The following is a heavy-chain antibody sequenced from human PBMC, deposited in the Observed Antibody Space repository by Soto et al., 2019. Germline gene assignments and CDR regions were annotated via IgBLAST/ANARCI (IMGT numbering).Heavy chain of an antibody. CDR3: SYGSSFDY. CDR2: ISHSGRT. D-gene: IGHD3-10*01. V-gene: IGHV4-61*01. J-gene: IGHJ4*02. CDR1: GASLRSGSYY. Sequence: SETLSLTCTVSGASLRSGSYYWSWIRQPPGKGLEWIGYISHSGRTNYDPSLKSRLTTSVDTSQNQFSLQLNSVTAADTAVYYCSYGSSFDYWGQGTLVTVSS.